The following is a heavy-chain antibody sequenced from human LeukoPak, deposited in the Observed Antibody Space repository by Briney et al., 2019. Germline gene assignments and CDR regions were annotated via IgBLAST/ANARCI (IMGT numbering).Heavy chain of an antibody. Sequence: ASVKVSCKAPGNTFAGHNIHWMRQAPGQGLELMGWINPDRGGTGYARQFQGRVTMTSDTSIRAAYMELSSLVSEDSAVYFCAISIQAAAIPAFDYWGQGTLVTVSS. CDR2: INPDRGGT. V-gene: IGHV1-2*02. CDR3: AISIQAAAIPAFDY. J-gene: IGHJ4*02. CDR1: GNTFAGHN. D-gene: IGHD6-25*01.